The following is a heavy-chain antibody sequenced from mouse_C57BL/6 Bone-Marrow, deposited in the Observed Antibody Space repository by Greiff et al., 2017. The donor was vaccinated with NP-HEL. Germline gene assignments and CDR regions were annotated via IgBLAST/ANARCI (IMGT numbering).Heavy chain of an antibody. V-gene: IGHV1-59*01. J-gene: IGHJ3*01. CDR2: IDPSDSYT. CDR3: ARGDGSSPGFAY. Sequence: QVQLQQPGAELVRPGTSVKLSCKASGYTFTSYWMHWVKQRPGQGLEWIGVIDPSDSYTNYNQKFKGKATLTVDTSSSTAYMQLSSLTSEDSAVYYCARGDGSSPGFAYWGQGTLVTVSA. CDR1: GYTFTSYW. D-gene: IGHD1-1*01.